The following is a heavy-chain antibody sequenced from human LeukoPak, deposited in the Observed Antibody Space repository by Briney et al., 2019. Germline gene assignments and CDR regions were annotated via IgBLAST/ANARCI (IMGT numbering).Heavy chain of an antibody. CDR1: GFTFSSYA. V-gene: IGHV3-23*01. J-gene: IGHJ4*02. CDR3: AKVPSPTTGYSGYDYYFDY. D-gene: IGHD5-12*01. Sequence: PGGSLRLSCAASGFTFSSYAMSWVRQAPGKGLEWVSAISGSGGSTYYADSVKGRFTISRDNSKNTLYLQMNSLRAEDTAVYYCAKVPSPTTGYSGYDYYFDYWGQGTLVTVSS. CDR2: ISGSGGST.